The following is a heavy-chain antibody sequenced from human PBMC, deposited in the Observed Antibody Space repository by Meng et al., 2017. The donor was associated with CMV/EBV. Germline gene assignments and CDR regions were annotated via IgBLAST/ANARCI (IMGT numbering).Heavy chain of an antibody. V-gene: IGHV3-11*01. CDR1: GFTFSDYY. D-gene: IGHD2-2*01. CDR3: ARDPLQYCSSTSCPSPADY. Sequence: GESLKISCAACGFTFSDYYMSWIRQAPGKGLEWVSYISSSGSTIYYADSVKGRFTISRDNAKNSLYLQMNSLRAEDTAVYYCARDPLQYCSSTSCPSPADYWGQGTLVTVS. J-gene: IGHJ4*02. CDR2: ISSSGSTI.